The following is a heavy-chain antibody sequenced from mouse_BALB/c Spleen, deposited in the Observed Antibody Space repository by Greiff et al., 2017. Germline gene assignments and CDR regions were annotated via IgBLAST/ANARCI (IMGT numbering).Heavy chain of an antibody. D-gene: IGHD2-4*01. V-gene: IGHV14-4*02. Sequence: EVQLQQSGAELVRSGASVKLSCTASGFNIKDYYMHWVKQRPEQGLEWIGWIDPENGDTEYAPKFQGKATMTADTSSNTAYLQLSSLTSEDTAVYYCNYYDYDYWYFAVWGAGTTVTVSS. CDR2: IDPENGDT. J-gene: IGHJ1*01. CDR3: NYYDYDYWYFAV. CDR1: GFNIKDYY.